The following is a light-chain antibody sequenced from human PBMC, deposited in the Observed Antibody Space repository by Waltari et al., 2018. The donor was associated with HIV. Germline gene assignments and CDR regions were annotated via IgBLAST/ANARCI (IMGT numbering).Light chain of an antibody. Sequence: DIQMTQFPSSLSASVGDRVSITCRATQDIGNSVSWYQQRPGKVPKLLVYGGYIRHRGVASRFTGSGSGTECTLTISSLQPEDFATYYCHQYFSDPFTFGGGTKVEI. CDR1: QDIGNS. V-gene: IGKV1-NL1*01. J-gene: IGKJ4*01. CDR2: GGY. CDR3: HQYFSDPFT.